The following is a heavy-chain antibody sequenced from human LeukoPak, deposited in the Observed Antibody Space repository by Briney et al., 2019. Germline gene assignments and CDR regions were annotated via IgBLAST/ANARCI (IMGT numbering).Heavy chain of an antibody. D-gene: IGHD3-22*01. CDR2: ISYDGSNK. V-gene: IGHV3-30-3*01. J-gene: IGHJ3*02. CDR1: GFTFSSYA. Sequence: GGSLRLSCAASGFTFSSYAMHWVRQAPGKGLEWVAVISYDGSNKYYADSVKGRFTISRDNSKNTLYLQMNSLRAEDTAVYYCATATPVVIDADRDDAFDIWGQGTMVTVSS. CDR3: ATATPVVIDADRDDAFDI.